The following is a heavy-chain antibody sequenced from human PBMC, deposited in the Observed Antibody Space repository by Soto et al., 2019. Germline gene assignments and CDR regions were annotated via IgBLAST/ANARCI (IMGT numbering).Heavy chain of an antibody. J-gene: IGHJ6*02. V-gene: IGHV3-23*01. CDR2: ISGSGGSI. CDR1: GFTFSTYA. CDR3: VKGYWKGDV. Sequence: EVQLLESGGGLVQPGGSLSLSCAASGFTFSTYAMNWVRQAPGNGLEWVSAISGSGGSIHYADSVKGRFTISRDNSKNTLYLQMNSLSDEDTAVYHCVKGYWKGDVWGQGTTVTVSS. D-gene: IGHD1-1*01.